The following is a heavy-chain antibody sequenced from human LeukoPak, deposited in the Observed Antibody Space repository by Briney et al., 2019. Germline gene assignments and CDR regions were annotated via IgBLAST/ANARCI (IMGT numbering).Heavy chain of an antibody. CDR2: IGAYNGNT. V-gene: IGHV1-18*01. CDR3: ARDLWAPIKLLWFGELSWRFDY. J-gene: IGHJ4*02. D-gene: IGHD3-10*01. CDR1: GYTFTSYG. Sequence: ASVKVSCKASGYTFTSYGISWVRQAPGQGLEWMGWIGAYNGNTNYAQKLQGRVTMTTDTSTSTAYMELRSLRSDDTAVYYCARDLWAPIKLLWFGELSWRFDYWGQGTLVTVSS.